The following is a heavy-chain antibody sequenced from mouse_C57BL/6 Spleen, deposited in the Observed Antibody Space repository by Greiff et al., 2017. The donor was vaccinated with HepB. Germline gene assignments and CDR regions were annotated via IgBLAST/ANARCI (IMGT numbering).Heavy chain of an antibody. Sequence: EVQLVESGGGLVQPKGSLKLSCAASGFTFNTYAMHWVRQAPGKGLEWVARIRSKSSNYATYYADSVKDRFTISRDDSQSMLYLQMNNLKTEDTAMYYCVRDFYGTHYAMDYWGQGTSVTVSS. V-gene: IGHV10-3*01. J-gene: IGHJ4*01. CDR1: GFTFNTYA. CDR3: VRDFYGTHYAMDY. D-gene: IGHD1-1*01. CDR2: IRSKSSNYAT.